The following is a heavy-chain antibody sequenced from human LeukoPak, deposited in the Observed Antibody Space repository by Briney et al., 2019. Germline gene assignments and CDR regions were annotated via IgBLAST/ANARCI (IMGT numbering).Heavy chain of an antibody. CDR3: ARERGSSGWATFDY. V-gene: IGHV3-66*01. CDR2: LFSGGGA. Sequence: GGSLRLSCAASGFTFSKAWMSWVRQAPGRGLEWVSVLFSGGGAYYADSVKGRFTVSRDNSKNTLFLHMNSLRAEDTAIYYCARERGSSGWATFDYWGQGTLVTVSS. CDR1: GFTFSKAW. D-gene: IGHD6-19*01. J-gene: IGHJ4*02.